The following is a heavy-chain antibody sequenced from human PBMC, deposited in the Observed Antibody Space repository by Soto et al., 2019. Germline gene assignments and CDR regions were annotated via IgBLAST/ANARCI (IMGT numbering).Heavy chain of an antibody. Sequence: SETLSLTCTVSGGSISSYYWSWIRQPPGKGLEWIGYVYYSGITNYNPSLKSRVTISVDTSKNQFSLKLSSVTAADTAVYYCAREVTMVRGVIVSRAVIDYWGQGTLVTVSS. J-gene: IGHJ4*02. V-gene: IGHV4-59*01. CDR1: GGSISSYY. D-gene: IGHD3-10*01. CDR2: VYYSGIT. CDR3: AREVTMVRGVIVSRAVIDY.